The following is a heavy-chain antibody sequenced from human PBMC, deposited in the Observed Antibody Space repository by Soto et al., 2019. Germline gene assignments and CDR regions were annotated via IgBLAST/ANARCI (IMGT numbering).Heavy chain of an antibody. V-gene: IGHV3-53*01. CDR3: VQTTGWPGFDF. CDR1: GFAVSSKY. CDR2: IYGGGTT. J-gene: IGHJ4*02. D-gene: IGHD6-19*01. Sequence: EVQLVESGGGRIQPGGSLRLPCAASGFAVSSKYMTWVRQAPGKGLEWVSVIYGGGTTYYADSVKGRFTISRDTSKNTLYLQMNSRRAEDTAVYYCVQTTGWPGFDFWGQGTLVTVSS.